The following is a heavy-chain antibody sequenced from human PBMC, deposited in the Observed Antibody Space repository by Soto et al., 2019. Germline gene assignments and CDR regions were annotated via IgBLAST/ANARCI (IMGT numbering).Heavy chain of an antibody. Sequence: PGGSLRLACAASGFTFDDYGMSWVRQAPGKGLEWVSGINWNGGSTGYADSVKGRFTISRDNAKNNLYVQMNGLRDEDTAVCYCATNSQSNGPGFWGQGTLVTVSS. D-gene: IGHD1-7*01. V-gene: IGHV3-20*04. J-gene: IGHJ4*02. CDR3: ATNSQSNGPGF. CDR2: INWNGGST. CDR1: GFTFDDYG.